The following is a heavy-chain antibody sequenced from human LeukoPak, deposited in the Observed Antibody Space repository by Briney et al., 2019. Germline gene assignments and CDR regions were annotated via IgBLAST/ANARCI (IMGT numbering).Heavy chain of an antibody. D-gene: IGHD1-26*01. V-gene: IGHV3-64*01. J-gene: IGHJ1*01. CDR2: TTSNGGST. CDR3: ATASGSQYAEYFQH. Sequence: PGGSLGLSCAASGFTFSRYAMHWVRQAPGKGLEYVSATTSNGGSTYYANSVKGRFIISRDNSKNTLYPQLGSLRADDMAMYYCATASGSQYAEYFQHWGQGTLVTVSS. CDR1: GFTFSRYA.